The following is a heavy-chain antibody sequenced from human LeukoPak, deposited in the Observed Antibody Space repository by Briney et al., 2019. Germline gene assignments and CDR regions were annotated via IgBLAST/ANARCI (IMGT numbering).Heavy chain of an antibody. D-gene: IGHD3-10*01. V-gene: IGHV4-31*03. CDR1: GGSIRSSSYY. CDR2: IYYSGST. Sequence: KPSETLSLTCTVSGGSIRSSSYYWGWIRQHPGKGLEWIGYIYYSGSTYYNPSLKSRVTISVDTSKNQFSLKLSSVTAADTAVYYCARDPRNYYGSGADAFDIWGQGTMVTVSS. CDR3: ARDPRNYYGSGADAFDI. J-gene: IGHJ3*02.